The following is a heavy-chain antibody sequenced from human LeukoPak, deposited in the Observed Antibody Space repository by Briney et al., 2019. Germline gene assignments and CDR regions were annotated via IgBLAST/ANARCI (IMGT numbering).Heavy chain of an antibody. CDR3: AKDIEYSYGPPDY. Sequence: GGSLRLSCAAYGFTFSSYAMSWVRQAPGKGLEWVSAISGSGGSTYYADSVKGRFTISRDNSKNTLYLQMNSLRAEDTAVYYCAKDIEYSYGPPDYWGQGTLVSVSS. D-gene: IGHD5-18*01. V-gene: IGHV3-23*01. CDR1: GFTFSSYA. J-gene: IGHJ4*02. CDR2: ISGSGGST.